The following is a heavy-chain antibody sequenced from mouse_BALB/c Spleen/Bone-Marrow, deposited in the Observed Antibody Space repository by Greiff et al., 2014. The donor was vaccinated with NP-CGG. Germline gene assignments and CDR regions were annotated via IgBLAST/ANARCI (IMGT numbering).Heavy chain of an antibody. V-gene: IGHV2-9*02. D-gene: IGHD1-2*01. J-gene: IGHJ4*01. CDR1: GFSLTSYG. Sequence: VKLQDSGPGLVAPSQSLSISCTVSGFSLTSYGVHWVRQPPGKGLEWLGVIWADGSTNYNSALMSRLSISKDNSKSQVFLKMNSLQTDDTAMYYCARITTATGAMDYWGQGTSVTVSS. CDR2: IWADGST. CDR3: ARITTATGAMDY.